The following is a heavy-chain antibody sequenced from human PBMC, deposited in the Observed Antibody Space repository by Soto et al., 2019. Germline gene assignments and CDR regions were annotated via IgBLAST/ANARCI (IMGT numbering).Heavy chain of an antibody. CDR2: IYYTGST. V-gene: IGHV4-61*01. Sequence: PSETLSLTCSVSGGSVSSGNYYWSWIRHPPGKGLEWIGYIYYTGSTNYNPSLKSRVTISVDTSKNQFSLTLSSVTAADTAVYYCVWSFGVEVAGPFAYRGRGTLVPGSS. D-gene: IGHD2-21*01. CDR1: GGSVSSGNYY. CDR3: VWSFGVEVAGPFAY. J-gene: IGHJ4*02.